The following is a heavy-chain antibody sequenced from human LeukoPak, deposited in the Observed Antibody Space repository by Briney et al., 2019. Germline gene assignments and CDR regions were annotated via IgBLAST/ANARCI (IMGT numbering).Heavy chain of an antibody. Sequence: SETLSLTCTVSGGSISNYYWSWVRQPAGKGLEWIGRIYTSGNTNYNPSLTSRVTMSVDTSRNQFSLKLTSVTAADTAVYYCAIEGPGVARGFDIWGQGTMVTVSS. D-gene: IGHD5-12*01. CDR2: IYTSGNT. CDR3: AIEGPGVARGFDI. CDR1: GGSISNYY. V-gene: IGHV4-4*07. J-gene: IGHJ3*02.